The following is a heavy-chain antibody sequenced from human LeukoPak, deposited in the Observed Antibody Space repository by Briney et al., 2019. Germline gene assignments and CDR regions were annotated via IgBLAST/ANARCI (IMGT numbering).Heavy chain of an antibody. Sequence: SETLSLTCAVSGGSISSGNWWSWVRQPPGQGLEWIGEIYHSESTNYNLSLKSRVTISVDKSKNHFSLRLSSVAAADTAVYYCARNTARVEDYWGQGTLVTVSS. CDR3: ARNTARVEDY. CDR2: IYHSEST. CDR1: GGSISSGNW. D-gene: IGHD5-18*01. J-gene: IGHJ4*02. V-gene: IGHV4-4*02.